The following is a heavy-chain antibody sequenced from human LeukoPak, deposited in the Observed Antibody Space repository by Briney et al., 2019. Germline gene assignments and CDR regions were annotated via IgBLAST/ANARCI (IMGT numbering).Heavy chain of an antibody. J-gene: IGHJ3*02. CDR1: GFAFSFYA. CDR2: ISGSGGST. V-gene: IGHV3-23*01. Sequence: GGSLRLSCAASGFAFSFYAMSWLRQAPGKGLEWVSSISGSGGSTYYADSVRGRFTVSRDNSRNTLALQMNSLRAEDTAVYYCAGSPTVDAAFDIWGQGTMVTVSS. D-gene: IGHD4-23*01. CDR3: AGSPTVDAAFDI.